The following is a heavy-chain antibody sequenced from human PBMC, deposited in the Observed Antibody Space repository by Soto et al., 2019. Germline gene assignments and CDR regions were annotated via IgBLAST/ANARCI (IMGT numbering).Heavy chain of an antibody. CDR1: GITFSGSA. Sequence: GGSLRLSCATSGITFSGSAMHGVRQASGKGLEWVGRIRSKANSYVTAYAASVKGRFTISRDDSKNTAYMKMNSLKTEDTAVYYCTRQYSGYDFQDAFDIWGQGTMVTVS. CDR3: TRQYSGYDFQDAFDI. J-gene: IGHJ3*02. V-gene: IGHV3-73*01. D-gene: IGHD5-12*01. CDR2: IRSKANSYVT.